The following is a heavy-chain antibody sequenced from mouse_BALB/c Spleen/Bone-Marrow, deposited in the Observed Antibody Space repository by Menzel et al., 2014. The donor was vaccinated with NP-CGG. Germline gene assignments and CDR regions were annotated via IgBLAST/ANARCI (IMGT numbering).Heavy chain of an antibody. CDR1: GFTFSYYT. Sequence: EVQRVESGGGLVQPGGSLKLSCAASGFTFSYYTMSWVRQTPEKRLEWVAYISNGGSTIYHPDTVKGRFTISRDNAKNTLYLQMSSLKSEDTAMYYCARDGYDVGGALDYWGQGTSVTVSS. D-gene: IGHD2-2*01. CDR2: ISNGGSTI. V-gene: IGHV5-12-2*01. J-gene: IGHJ4*01. CDR3: ARDGYDVGGALDY.